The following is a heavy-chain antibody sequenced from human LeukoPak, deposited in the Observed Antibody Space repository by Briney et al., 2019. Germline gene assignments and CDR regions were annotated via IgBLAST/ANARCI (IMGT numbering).Heavy chain of an antibody. V-gene: IGHV3-30*18. J-gene: IGHJ1*01. CDR2: ISSDGSKK. CDR3: AKDCSTTCREYFQH. Sequence: GGSLRLSCEASGFTFSSYGMHWVRQAPGKGLEWVAVISSDGSKKYYAGSVKGRFTISRDNSKNTLYLQMNSLRAEDTAVYYCAKDCSTTCREYFQHWGQGTLVTVSS. D-gene: IGHD2-2*01. CDR1: GFTFSSYG.